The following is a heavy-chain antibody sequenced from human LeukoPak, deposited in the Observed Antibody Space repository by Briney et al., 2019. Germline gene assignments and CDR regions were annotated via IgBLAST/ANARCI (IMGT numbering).Heavy chain of an antibody. Sequence: PSETLSLTCAVYGGSFSGYYWSWIRQPPGKGLEWIGEINHSGSTNYNPSLKSRVTISVDTSKNQFSLKLSSVTAADTAVYYCARGFWGFTPVFDIGGKGKRVTV. CDR2: INHSGST. J-gene: IGHJ3*02. CDR1: GGSFSGYY. V-gene: IGHV4-34*01. CDR3: ARGFWGFTPVFDI. D-gene: IGHD3-16*01.